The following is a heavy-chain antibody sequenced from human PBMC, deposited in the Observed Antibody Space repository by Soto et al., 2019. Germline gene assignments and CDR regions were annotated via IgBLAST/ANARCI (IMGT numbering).Heavy chain of an antibody. Sequence: ASVKVSCKASGYTFTSYGISWVRQAPGQGLEWMGWISAYNGNTNYAQKLQGRVTMTTDTSTSTAYMELRSLRSDDTAVYYCARVIVWVLTGFRDPYSMDVWGQGTTVTVSS. CDR2: ISAYNGNT. CDR1: GYTFTSYG. D-gene: IGHD3-9*01. V-gene: IGHV1-18*01. CDR3: ARVIVWVLTGFRDPYSMDV. J-gene: IGHJ6*02.